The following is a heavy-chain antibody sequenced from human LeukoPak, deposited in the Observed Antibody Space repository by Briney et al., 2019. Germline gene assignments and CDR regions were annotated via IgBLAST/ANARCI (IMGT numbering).Heavy chain of an antibody. V-gene: IGHV4-34*01. CDR2: ISPGGSP. D-gene: IGHD3-10*01. J-gene: IGHJ6*02. Sequence: SETLSLTCAVYGGSFSGYYWRGIRQTPGKGLEWVGEISPGGSPSNNPSLTSRVTISVDTSKNQFSLKLSSVTAADTAVYYCALWFGFPYGMSVWGQGTTVTVSS. CDR1: GGSFSGYY. CDR3: ALWFGFPYGMSV.